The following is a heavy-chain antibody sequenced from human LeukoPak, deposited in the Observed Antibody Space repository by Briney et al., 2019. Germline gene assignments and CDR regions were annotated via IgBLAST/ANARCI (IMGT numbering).Heavy chain of an antibody. CDR2: IYDSGST. Sequence: QPGGSLRLSCTASGFTVTSNYMSWARQAPGKGLEWVSVIYDSGSTYYTDSVKGRFTISRDYSRNTLYLQMDSLRVEDTAVYYCARESSGSYFANWGQGTLVTVSS. CDR1: GFTVTSNY. CDR3: ARESSGSYFAN. V-gene: IGHV3-53*01. D-gene: IGHD1-26*01. J-gene: IGHJ4*02.